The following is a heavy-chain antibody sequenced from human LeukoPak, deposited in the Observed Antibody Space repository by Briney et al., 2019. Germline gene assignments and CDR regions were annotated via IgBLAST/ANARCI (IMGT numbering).Heavy chain of an antibody. D-gene: IGHD1-26*01. J-gene: IGHJ3*02. CDR3: ARCIVGAPRGDAFDI. V-gene: IGHV1-69*01. Sequence: GASLKVSCTASGGTFSSYAISWVRQAPGQGLEWMGGIIPIFGTANYAQKFQGRVTITADESTSTAYMELSSLRSEDTAVYYCARCIVGAPRGDAFDIWGQGTMVTVSS. CDR2: IIPIFGTA. CDR1: GGTFSSYA.